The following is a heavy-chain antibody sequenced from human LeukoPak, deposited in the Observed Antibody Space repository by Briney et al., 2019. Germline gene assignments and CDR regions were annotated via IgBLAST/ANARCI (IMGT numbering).Heavy chain of an antibody. CDR2: ISAFNGNT. J-gene: IGHJ4*02. V-gene: IGHV1-18*01. CDR3: ASGSSFGY. CDR1: GYTFTSYG. D-gene: IGHD6-6*01. Sequence: GASVEVSCKASGYTFTSYGISWVRQAPGQGLEWMGWISAFNGNTNYAQKLQGRVTMTRDTSTSTVYMELSSLRSEDTAVYYCASGSSFGYWGQGTLVTVSS.